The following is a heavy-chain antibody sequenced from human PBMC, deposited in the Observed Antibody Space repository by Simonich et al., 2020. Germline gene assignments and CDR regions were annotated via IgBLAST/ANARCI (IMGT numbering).Heavy chain of an antibody. D-gene: IGHD2-21*01. J-gene: IGHJ3*02. CDR2: IKPSSGST. Sequence: QVQLVQSGAEVKKPGASVKVSCKASGYTFTGYYMHWVRQAPGQGLEGMGWIKPSSGSTNYAQKFQGRGTRTRDTSISTAYMGRSRLRSDDTAVYYCARNGLVGILKAFDIWGQGTMVTVSS. CDR1: GYTFTGYY. CDR3: ARNGLVGILKAFDI. V-gene: IGHV1-2*02.